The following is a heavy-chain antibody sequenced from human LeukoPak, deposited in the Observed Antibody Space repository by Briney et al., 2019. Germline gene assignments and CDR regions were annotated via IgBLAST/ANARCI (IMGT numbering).Heavy chain of an antibody. V-gene: IGHV4-4*07. Sequence: SETLSLTCTVSGGSISSYYWSWIRQPAGKGLEWIGRIYTSGSTNYNPSLKSRVTISVDTSKNQFSLKLSSVTAADTAVYYCARVGITIPLRALDYWGQGTLVTVSS. CDR2: IYTSGST. CDR1: GGSISSYY. CDR3: ARVGITIPLRALDY. J-gene: IGHJ4*02. D-gene: IGHD3-3*01.